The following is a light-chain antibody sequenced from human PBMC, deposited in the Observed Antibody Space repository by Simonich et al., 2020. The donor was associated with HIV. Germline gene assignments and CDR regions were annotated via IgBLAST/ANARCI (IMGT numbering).Light chain of an antibody. CDR1: SSDVGSYNL. CDR3: NSYTSSSPWV. V-gene: IGLV2-14*02. Sequence: QSALTQPASVSGSPGQSITIPCTGTSSDVGSYNLVSWYQQHPGKAPKVMIYEGSERPSGVSNRFSGSKSDNTASLTISGLQAEDEADYYCNSYTSSSPWVFGGGTKLTVL. J-gene: IGLJ3*02. CDR2: EGS.